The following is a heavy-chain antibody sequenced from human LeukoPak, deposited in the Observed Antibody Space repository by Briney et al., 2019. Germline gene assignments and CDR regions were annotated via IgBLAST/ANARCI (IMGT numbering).Heavy chain of an antibody. CDR1: GLTFHNTW. Sequence: PGGSLRLSCAASGLTFHNTWMHWIRQAPGKGLVWVSRIISDGITTTYADSVKGRFTISRDNAKNTLYLQMNSLRAEDTAVYYCARSAALRVYYDSSGYYDYWGQGTLVTVSS. V-gene: IGHV3-74*01. CDR2: IISDGITT. CDR3: ARSAALRVYYDSSGYYDY. D-gene: IGHD3-22*01. J-gene: IGHJ4*02.